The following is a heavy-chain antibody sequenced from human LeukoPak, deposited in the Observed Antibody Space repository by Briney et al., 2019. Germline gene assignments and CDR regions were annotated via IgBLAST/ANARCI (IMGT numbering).Heavy chain of an antibody. J-gene: IGHJ4*02. V-gene: IGHV3-53*05. D-gene: IGHD3-3*01. CDR3: ARGITIFGVAHYALDY. CDR2: LFSGGST. CDR1: GFTVSSNY. Sequence: GGSLRLSCAASGFTVSSNYMSWVRQAPGKGLEWVSVLFSGGSTYYADSVKGRFTISRDNSKNTLYLQMNSLRNEDTAVYYCARGITIFGVAHYALDYWGQGTLVTVSS.